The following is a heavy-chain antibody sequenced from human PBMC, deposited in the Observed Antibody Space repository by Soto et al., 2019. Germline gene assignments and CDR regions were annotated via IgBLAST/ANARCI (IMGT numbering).Heavy chain of an antibody. CDR1: GDSISSPNW. J-gene: IGHJ4*02. V-gene: IGHV4-4*02. Sequence: QVQLQESGPGLVKPSETLSLTCAVSGDSISSPNWWSWYRQPPGKGLELVGEMFASGSSNYNPSLHGRVTMSLGTSKNHFSLRLTSLTAADTAIYYCAREGFAHRPDYWGQGIPVTVSS. CDR3: AREGFAHRPDY. CDR2: MFASGSS.